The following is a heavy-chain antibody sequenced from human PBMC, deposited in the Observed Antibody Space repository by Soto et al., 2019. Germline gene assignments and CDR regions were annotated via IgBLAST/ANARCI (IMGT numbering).Heavy chain of an antibody. J-gene: IGHJ4*02. CDR1: GFTFSSYG. V-gene: IGHV3-30*18. CDR2: ISYDGSNK. Sequence: GGSLRLSCAASGFTFSSYGMHWVRQAPGKGLEWVAVISYDGSNKYYADSVKGRFTISRDNSKNTLYLQMNSLRAEDTAVYYCAKANDFWSGPLDYWGQGTLVTVSS. D-gene: IGHD3-3*01. CDR3: AKANDFWSGPLDY.